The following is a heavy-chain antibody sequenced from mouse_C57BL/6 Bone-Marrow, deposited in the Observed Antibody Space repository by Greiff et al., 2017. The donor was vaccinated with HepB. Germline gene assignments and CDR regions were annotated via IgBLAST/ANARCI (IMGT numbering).Heavy chain of an antibody. V-gene: IGHV1-15*01. D-gene: IGHD1-1*01. J-gene: IGHJ2*01. CDR2: IDPETGGT. CDR3: TRGIRYYFDY. CDR1: GYTFTDYE. Sequence: VQLQQSGAELVRPGASVTLSCKASGYTFTDYEMHWVKQTPVHGLEWIGAIDPETGGTAYNQKFKGKAILTADKASSTAYMELRSLTSEDSAVYYCTRGIRYYFDYWGQGTTLTVSS.